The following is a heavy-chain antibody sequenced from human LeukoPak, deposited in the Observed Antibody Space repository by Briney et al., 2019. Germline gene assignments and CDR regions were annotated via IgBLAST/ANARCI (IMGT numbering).Heavy chain of an antibody. CDR1: GYTFTTHY. V-gene: IGHV1-46*01. CDR2: INPSGLWS. D-gene: IGHD1-26*01. CDR3: AREAVGALDAFDI. J-gene: IGHJ3*02. Sequence: GASVKVSCKASGYTFTTHYMHWVRQAPGQGLEWIGVINPSGLWSSSAQKFQGRVTITRNTSISTAYMELSSLRSEDTAVYYCAREAVGALDAFDIWGQGTMVTVSS.